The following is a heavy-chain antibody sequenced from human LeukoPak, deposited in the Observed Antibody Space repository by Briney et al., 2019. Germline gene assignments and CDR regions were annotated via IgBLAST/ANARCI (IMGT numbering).Heavy chain of an antibody. CDR1: GYTFTSYY. CDR3: ARPFAASVVTAALDY. V-gene: IGHV1-46*01. Sequence: RASVKVSCKASGYTFTSYYMHWVRQAPGQGLEWMGIINPSGGSTSYAQKFQGRVTMTRDTSTSTVYMELSSLRSEDTAVYYCARPFAASVVTAALDYWGQGTLVTVSS. CDR2: INPSGGST. J-gene: IGHJ4*02. D-gene: IGHD2-21*02.